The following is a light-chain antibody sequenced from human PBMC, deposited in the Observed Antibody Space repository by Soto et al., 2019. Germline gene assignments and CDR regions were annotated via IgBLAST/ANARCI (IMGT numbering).Light chain of an antibody. CDR1: QSLSDT. J-gene: IGKJ1*01. Sequence: EIVMTQSPATLSVSTGGRATLSCRASQSLSDTLAWYQQKPGQAPRLLIYGASTRATGFPARFSGSGSGTDFTLTISSLQSEDFAVYYCQQYNNRPWTFGQGTKV. CDR2: GAS. V-gene: IGKV3-15*01. CDR3: QQYNNRPWT.